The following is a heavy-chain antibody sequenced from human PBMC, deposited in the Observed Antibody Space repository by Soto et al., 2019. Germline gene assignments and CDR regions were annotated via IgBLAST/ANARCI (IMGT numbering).Heavy chain of an antibody. CDR3: ARATKSENYDSSGYYFLFDY. D-gene: IGHD3-22*01. V-gene: IGHV1-69*13. J-gene: IGHJ4*02. Sequence: ASVKVSCRASGGTFSSYAISWVRQAPGQGLEWMGGIIPIFGTANYAQKFQGRVTITADESTSTAYMELSSLRSEDTAVYYCARATKSENYDSSGYYFLFDYCGQGTLLTFSS. CDR1: GGTFSSYA. CDR2: IIPIFGTA.